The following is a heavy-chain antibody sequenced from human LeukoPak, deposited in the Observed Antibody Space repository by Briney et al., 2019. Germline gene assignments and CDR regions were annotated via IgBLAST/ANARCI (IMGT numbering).Heavy chain of an antibody. CDR2: IKSKTDGGTT. CDR3: TTAWFGDQDYYYYYMDV. CDR1: GFTFSDAW. D-gene: IGHD3-10*01. V-gene: IGHV3-15*01. J-gene: IGHJ6*03. Sequence: GGSLRLSCAASGFTFSDAWMSWVRQAPGKGLEWVGRIKSKTDGGTTDYAAPVKGRFTISRDDSKNTLYLQMNSLKTEDTAVYYCTTAWFGDQDYYYYYMDVWGKGTTVTVSS.